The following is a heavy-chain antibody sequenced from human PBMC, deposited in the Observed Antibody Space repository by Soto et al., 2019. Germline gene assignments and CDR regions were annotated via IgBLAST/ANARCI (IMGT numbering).Heavy chain of an antibody. CDR2: IYYSGST. CDR1: GGSISSGDYY. V-gene: IGHV4-30-4*01. Sequence: SETLSLTCTVSGGSISSGDYYWSWIRQPPGKGLEWIGYIYYSGSTYYNPSLKSRVTISVDTSKNQFSLKLSSVTAADTAVYYWARDLGMGARDAFDIWGQGTMVTVSS. J-gene: IGHJ3*02. D-gene: IGHD1-26*01. CDR3: ARDLGMGARDAFDI.